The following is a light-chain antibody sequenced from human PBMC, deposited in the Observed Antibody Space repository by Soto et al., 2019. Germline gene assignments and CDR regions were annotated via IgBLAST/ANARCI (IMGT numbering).Light chain of an antibody. CDR1: SSNIGNNY. J-gene: IGLJ2*01. V-gene: IGLV1-51*01. Sequence: QSVLTQPPSVSATPGQKVIISCSGSSSNIGNNYVSWYQQFPGAAPKLLIYDNYWRPSGIPDRFSASKSGTSATLGITGLQTGDEADYYCATWDSSLSAVVVGGGTKLTVL. CDR2: DNY. CDR3: ATWDSSLSAVV.